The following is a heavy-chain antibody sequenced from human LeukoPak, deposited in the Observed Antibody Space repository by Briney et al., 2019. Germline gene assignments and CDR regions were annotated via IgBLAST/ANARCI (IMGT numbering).Heavy chain of an antibody. J-gene: IGHJ3*02. CDR2: ISAYNSNT. Sequence: ASVKVSCKASGYTFTTDGINWLRQAPGQGLAWMGWISAYNSNTHYAQKRQGRVTMTTDASTSTAYMELRSLRSDDTAVYYCARGIPPGDAFDIWGQGTMVTVSS. CDR1: GYTFTTDG. CDR3: ARGIPPGDAFDI. V-gene: IGHV1-18*01. D-gene: IGHD2-2*02.